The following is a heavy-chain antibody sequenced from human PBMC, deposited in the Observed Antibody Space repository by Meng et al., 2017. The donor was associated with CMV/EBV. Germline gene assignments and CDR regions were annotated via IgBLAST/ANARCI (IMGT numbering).Heavy chain of an antibody. J-gene: IGHJ6*02. D-gene: IGHD2-8*01. CDR1: GFTFSRYW. CDR2: INSDGSRT. Sequence: GGSLRLSCAGLGFTFSRYWMHWVRQAPGKGLVWVSRINSDGSRTRDADTVKGRFTISRDNAKNTLYLQMNSLRAEDTAVYYWTRGIPPVKEYGMEGYGMDVWGRGTTVTVSS. CDR3: TRGIPPVKEYGMEGYGMDV. V-gene: IGHV3-74*01.